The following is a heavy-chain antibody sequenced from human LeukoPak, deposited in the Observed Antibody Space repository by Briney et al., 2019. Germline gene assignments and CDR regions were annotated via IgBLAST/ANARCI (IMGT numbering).Heavy chain of an antibody. CDR2: IIPIFGTA. D-gene: IGHD3-3*01. CDR1: GGTFSSYA. J-gene: IGHJ5*02. CDR3: ARDYEGGNWFDP. Sequence: ASVKVSCKASGGTFSSYAISWVRQAPGQGLEWMGGIIPIFGTANYAQKFQGRVTITADESTNTAYMELSSLRSEDTAVYYCARDYEGGNWFDPWGQGTLVTVSS. V-gene: IGHV1-69*13.